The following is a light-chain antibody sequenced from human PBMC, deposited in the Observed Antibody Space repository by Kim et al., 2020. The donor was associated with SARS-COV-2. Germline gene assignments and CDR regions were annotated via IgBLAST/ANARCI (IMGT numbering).Light chain of an antibody. CDR2: QDE. V-gene: IGLV3-1*01. CDR1: KLGNKY. J-gene: IGLJ1*01. Sequence: AGQADSITCSGDKLGNKYASWYQQKPGQSPVLVIYQDEKRPSGIPERFSGSNSGNSATLTISGTQAMDEADYFCLAWDSSSGSYVFGPGTKVTVL. CDR3: LAWDSSSGSYV.